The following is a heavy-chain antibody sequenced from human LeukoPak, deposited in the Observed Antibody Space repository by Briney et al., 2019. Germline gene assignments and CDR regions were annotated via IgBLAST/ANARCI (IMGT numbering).Heavy chain of an antibody. CDR3: ARAGSCSSTSCYSPGGRDGHYFDY. D-gene: IGHD2-2*01. Sequence: GGSLRLSCAASGFTFSSYSMNWVRQAPGKGLEWVSSISSSSSYIYYADSVKGRFTITRDNAKNSLYLQMTSLRAEDTAVYYCARAGSCSSTSCYSPGGRDGHYFDYWGQGTLVTVSS. CDR1: GFTFSSYS. CDR2: ISSSSSYI. V-gene: IGHV3-21*01. J-gene: IGHJ4*02.